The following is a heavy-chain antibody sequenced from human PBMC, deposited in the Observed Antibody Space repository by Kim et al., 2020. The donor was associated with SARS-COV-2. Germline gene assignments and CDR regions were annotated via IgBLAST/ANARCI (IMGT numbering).Heavy chain of an antibody. J-gene: IGHJ4*02. D-gene: IGHD2-2*01. CDR3: LGNMFRRTSSGAYDY. CDR2: ISSNGGST. CDR1: GFTFSSYA. V-gene: IGHV3-64D*06. Sequence: GGSLRLSCSASGFTFSSYAMHWVRQAPGKGLEYVSAISSNGGSTYYADSVKGRFTISRDNSKNTLYLQMSSLRAEDTAVYYCLGNMFRRTSSGAYDYWGQGTLVTVSS.